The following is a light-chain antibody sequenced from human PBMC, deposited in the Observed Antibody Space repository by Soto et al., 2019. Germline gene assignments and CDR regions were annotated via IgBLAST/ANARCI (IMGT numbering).Light chain of an antibody. CDR1: SSNIGNNY. J-gene: IGLJ2*01. V-gene: IGLV1-51*01. Sequence: QSVLTQPPPVSAAPGQKVTISCSGSSSNIGNNYVSWYQQFPGTAPKLLIYDNNKRPSGIPDRFSGSKSGTSATLGITGLQTGDEADYYCGTWDSSLSAGVFGGGTKVTVL. CDR2: DNN. CDR3: GTWDSSLSAGV.